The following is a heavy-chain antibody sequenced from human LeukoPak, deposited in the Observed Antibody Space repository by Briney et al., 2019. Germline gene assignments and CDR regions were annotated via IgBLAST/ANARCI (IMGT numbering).Heavy chain of an antibody. D-gene: IGHD4-17*01. V-gene: IGHV6-1*01. CDR1: GDSVSSNSAA. CDR3: ARYGDGWFDP. J-gene: IGHJ5*02. CDR2: TYYRSKWYY. Sequence: SQTLSLTCALSGDSVSSNSAAWNWIRQSPSSGLEWLGRTYYRSKWYYDYAVSVKSRITINPDTSKNQFSLQLNSVTPEDTAVYYCARYGDGWFDPWGQGTLVTVSS.